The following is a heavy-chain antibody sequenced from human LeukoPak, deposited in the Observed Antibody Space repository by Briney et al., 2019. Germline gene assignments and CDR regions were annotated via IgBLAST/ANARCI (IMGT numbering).Heavy chain of an antibody. CDR1: GGTFSSYA. D-gene: IGHD6-6*01. CDR2: IIPIFGIA. V-gene: IGHV1-69*04. Sequence: SVKVSCMASGGTFSSYAISWVRQAPGQGLEWMGRIIPIFGIANYAQKFQGRVTITADKSTSTAYMELSSLRSEDTAVYYCARDSSSIAARPDYYYYGMDVWGQGTTVTVSS. J-gene: IGHJ6*02. CDR3: ARDSSSIAARPDYYYYGMDV.